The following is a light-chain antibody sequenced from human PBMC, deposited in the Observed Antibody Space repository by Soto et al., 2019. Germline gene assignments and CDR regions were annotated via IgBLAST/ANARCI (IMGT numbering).Light chain of an antibody. CDR2: DAS. CDR3: QQYDNLSIT. CDR1: QGISTN. Sequence: DIQMTQSPSPLSASVGDRVTITCQASQGISTNLNWYQQKPGKAPKLLIQDASNLEPGVPSRFSGSGSGTDFTFTITSLLPEDFATYYCQQYDNLSITFGPGTKVDLK. V-gene: IGKV1-33*01. J-gene: IGKJ3*01.